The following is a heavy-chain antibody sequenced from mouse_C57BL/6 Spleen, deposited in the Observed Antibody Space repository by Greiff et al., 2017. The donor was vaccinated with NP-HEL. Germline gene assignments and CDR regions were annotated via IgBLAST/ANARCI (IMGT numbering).Heavy chain of an antibody. Sequence: VQLQQPGAELVKPGASVKLSCKASGYTFTSYWMQWVKQRPGQGLEWIGEIDPSDSYTNYNQKFKGKATLTVDTSSSTAYMQLSSLTSEDSAVYYCARAGSSFAWFAYWGQGTLVTVSA. J-gene: IGHJ3*01. CDR3: ARAGSSFAWFAY. V-gene: IGHV1-50*01. CDR2: IDPSDSYT. D-gene: IGHD1-1*01. CDR1: GYTFTSYW.